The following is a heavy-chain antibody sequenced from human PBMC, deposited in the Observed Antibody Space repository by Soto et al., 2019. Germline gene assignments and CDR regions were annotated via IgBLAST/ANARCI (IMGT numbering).Heavy chain of an antibody. CDR3: ARGITGTVSYYYVMDV. D-gene: IGHD1-20*01. Sequence: GASVKVSCKASGGTFSSYAISWVRQAPGQGLEWMGGIIPIFGTANYAQKFQGRVTITADESTSTAYMELSSLRSEDTAVYYCARGITGTVSYYYVMDVWGQGTTVTVSS. CDR2: IIPIFGTA. J-gene: IGHJ6*02. V-gene: IGHV1-69*13. CDR1: GGTFSSYA.